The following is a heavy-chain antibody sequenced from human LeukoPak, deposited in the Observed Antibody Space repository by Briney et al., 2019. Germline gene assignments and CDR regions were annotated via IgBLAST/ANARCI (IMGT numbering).Heavy chain of an antibody. CDR1: GGSISSGSDY. J-gene: IGHJ6*03. V-gene: IGHV4-61*02. D-gene: IGHD4-11*01. CDR2: IYASETT. Sequence: SSQTLSLTCTVSGGSISSGSDYWSWIRQPAGKGLEWIGRIYASETTNYNPSLKSRVTMSVDTSKNQFSLKLSSVTAADTAVYYCARGRGRGSNYSDYYYMDVWGKGTTVTVSS. CDR3: ARGRGRGSNYSDYYYMDV.